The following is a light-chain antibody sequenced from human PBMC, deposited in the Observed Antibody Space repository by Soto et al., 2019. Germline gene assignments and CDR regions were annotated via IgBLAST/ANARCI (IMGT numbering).Light chain of an antibody. V-gene: IGKV3-20*01. CDR3: QHYQSGHPIT. Sequence: EILLTPSPDTLSFSPVEISTLSFMAAQSVGTRLAWYQHKTGQAPRLLISGSSSRATGIPDRFTGSGSETSFTLTIRRLEPEDFALYYCQHYQSGHPITFGQGKRREIK. CDR2: GSS. J-gene: IGKJ5*01. CDR1: QSVGTR.